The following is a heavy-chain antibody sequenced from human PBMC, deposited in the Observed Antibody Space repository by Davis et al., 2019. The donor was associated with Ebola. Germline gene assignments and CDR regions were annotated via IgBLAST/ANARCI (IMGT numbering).Heavy chain of an antibody. CDR1: GFIFSNFA. Sequence: PGGSLRLSCAASGFIFSNFAMHWVRQAPGKGLEWVAVVSFDGTNQYYADSVKGRFTISRDNSKNSQYLEMNSLRAEDTATYYCARGEDFISLRAVHGMDVWGQGTTATVSS. CDR2: VSFDGTNQ. D-gene: IGHD3-16*01. J-gene: IGHJ6*02. V-gene: IGHV3-30*01. CDR3: ARGEDFISLRAVHGMDV.